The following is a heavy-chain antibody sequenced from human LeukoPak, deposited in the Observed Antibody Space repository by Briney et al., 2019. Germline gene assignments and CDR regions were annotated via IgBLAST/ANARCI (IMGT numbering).Heavy chain of an antibody. D-gene: IGHD5-24*01. CDR3: ARDGYNSVYFDY. V-gene: IGHV4-59*01. J-gene: IGHJ4*02. CDR2: IYYSGST. CDR1: GGSISSYY. Sequence: SETLSLTCTVSGGSISSYYWSWIRQPPGKGLEWIGYIYYSGSTNYNPSLKSRVTISVDTSKNQFSLKLSSVTAADTAVYYCARDGYNSVYFDYWGRRTLVTVSS.